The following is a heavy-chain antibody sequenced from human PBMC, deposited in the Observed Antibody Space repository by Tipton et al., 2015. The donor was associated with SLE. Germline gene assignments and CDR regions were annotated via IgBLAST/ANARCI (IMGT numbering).Heavy chain of an antibody. Sequence: TLSLTCTVSGGSISSYYWSWIRQSPGKGLEWIGNIFYSGITNDNPSLKSRITISVDSFKNQFSLRLTSMTAADTAVYYCAKGVKNLGWSNVVYPIWGPGTVVTVSS. CDR2: IFYSGIT. CDR3: AKGVKNLGWSNVVYPI. D-gene: IGHD6-19*01. CDR1: GGSISSYY. V-gene: IGHV4-59*08. J-gene: IGHJ3*02.